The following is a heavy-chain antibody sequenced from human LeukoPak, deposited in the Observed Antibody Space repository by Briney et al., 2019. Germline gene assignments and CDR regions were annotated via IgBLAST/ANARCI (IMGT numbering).Heavy chain of an antibody. CDR1: GGTFSSYA. CDR2: IIPIFGIA. CDR3: ARGPRTYYDFLDP. Sequence: SVKVSCKASGGTFSSYAISWVRQPPGQGLEWMGRIIPIFGIANYAQKFQGRVTITADKSTSTAYMELSSLRSEDTAVYYCARGPRTYYDFLDPWGQGTLVTVSS. V-gene: IGHV1-69*04. D-gene: IGHD3-3*01. J-gene: IGHJ5*02.